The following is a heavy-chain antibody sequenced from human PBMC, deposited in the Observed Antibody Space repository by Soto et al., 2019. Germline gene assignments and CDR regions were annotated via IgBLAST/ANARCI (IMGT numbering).Heavy chain of an antibody. Sequence: QVQLVQSGAEEKKPGASVKVSCKASGYTFTSYAMHWVRQAPGERLEWMGWINAGNGNTKYSQKFQGRVTITRDTSASTAYMELSSLRSEDTAVYYCARDPWNYVSGWFDPWGQGTLVTVSS. CDR1: GYTFTSYA. V-gene: IGHV1-3*05. D-gene: IGHD1-7*01. J-gene: IGHJ5*02. CDR2: INAGNGNT. CDR3: ARDPWNYVSGWFDP.